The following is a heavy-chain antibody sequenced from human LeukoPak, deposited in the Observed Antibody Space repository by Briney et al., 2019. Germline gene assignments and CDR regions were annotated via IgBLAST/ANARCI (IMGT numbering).Heavy chain of an antibody. CDR1: GFTFSSYW. Sequence: GGSLRLSCAASGFTFSSYWMSWVRQAPGTGLEWVANIKQDGSEKYYVDSVKGRFTISRDNAKNSLYLQMNSLRAEDTAVYYCARGSVSAPYYFDYWGQGTLVTVSS. CDR3: ARGSVSAPYYFDY. D-gene: IGHD2-2*01. V-gene: IGHV3-7*01. CDR2: IKQDGSEK. J-gene: IGHJ4*02.